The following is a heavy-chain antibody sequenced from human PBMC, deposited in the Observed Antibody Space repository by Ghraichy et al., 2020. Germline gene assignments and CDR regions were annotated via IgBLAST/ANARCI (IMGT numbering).Heavy chain of an antibody. CDR3: ARDEGICTSTSCYAYYYMDV. V-gene: IGHV1-46*01. J-gene: IGHJ6*03. Sequence: ASVKVSCKASGYTFTSYSMHWVRQAPGQGLEWMGIINPSGGTTSYAQEFQGRVTMTRDTSTSTVYMELSSLRSEDTAVYYCARDEGICTSTSCYAYYYMDVWGKGTTVTVSS. CDR1: GYTFTSYS. D-gene: IGHD2-2*01. CDR2: INPSGGTT.